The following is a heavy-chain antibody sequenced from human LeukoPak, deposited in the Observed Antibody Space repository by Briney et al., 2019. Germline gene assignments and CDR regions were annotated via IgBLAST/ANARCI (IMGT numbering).Heavy chain of an antibody. CDR3: ARDVVVVVGASRSNFYFYMDV. Sequence: GASVKVSCKASGYTFTGYYIHWVRQAPGQGLEWMGWINPNNGATNYAQKFQGRITMTRDTSITTAYMELSSLRSDDTAIYYCARDVVVVVGASRSNFYFYMDVWGKETTVTVSS. D-gene: IGHD2-15*01. CDR2: INPNNGAT. CDR1: GYTFTGYY. J-gene: IGHJ6*03. V-gene: IGHV1-2*02.